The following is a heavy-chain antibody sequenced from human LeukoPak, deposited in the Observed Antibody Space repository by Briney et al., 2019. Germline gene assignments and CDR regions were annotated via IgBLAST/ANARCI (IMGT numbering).Heavy chain of an antibody. D-gene: IGHD3-16*02. V-gene: IGHV3-23*01. CDR1: GFTFSSYG. J-gene: IGHJ4*02. CDR3: TTDYYDYVWGSYRPDY. CDR2: ISGSGGST. Sequence: PGGTLRLSCAASGFTFSSYGMSWVRQAPGKGLEWVSAISGSGGSTYYADSVKGRFTISRDNSKNTLYLQMNSLKTEDTAVYYCTTDYYDYVWGSYRPDYWGQGTLVTVSS.